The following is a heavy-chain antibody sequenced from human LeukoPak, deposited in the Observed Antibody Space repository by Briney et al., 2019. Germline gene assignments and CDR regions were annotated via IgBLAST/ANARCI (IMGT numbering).Heavy chain of an antibody. CDR1: EYTFTDYY. J-gene: IGHJ6*04. V-gene: IGHV1-2*02. D-gene: IGHD2/OR15-2a*01. Sequence: GASVKVSCKASEYTFTDYYIHWVRQAPGQGLEWMGWINPNSGGTNYAQKFQGRVTMTRDTSISTAYMELSRLRSDDTAVYYCAREGNDYFTIMYVWGKGATVTVSS. CDR3: AREGNDYFTIMYV. CDR2: INPNSGGT.